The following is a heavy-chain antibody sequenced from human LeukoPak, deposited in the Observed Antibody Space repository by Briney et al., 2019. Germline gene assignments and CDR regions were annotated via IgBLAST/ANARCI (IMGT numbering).Heavy chain of an antibody. CDR2: ISGSGGST. CDR1: VLTLSSYA. V-gene: IGHV3-23*01. D-gene: IGHD3-16*02. J-gene: IGHJ4*02. Sequence: GGSLSHSRAASVLTLSSYAMNSVGQAPGKRLEGVSAISGSGGSTYYAESVKGRFTISRDNSKNSLYLQMNSLRAEDTAVYYCAKPHMITFGGIIVPDFDYWGQGTLVTVSS. CDR3: AKPHMITFGGIIVPDFDY.